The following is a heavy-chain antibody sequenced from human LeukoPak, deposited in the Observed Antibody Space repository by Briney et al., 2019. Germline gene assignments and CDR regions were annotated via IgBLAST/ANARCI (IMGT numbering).Heavy chain of an antibody. J-gene: IGHJ4*02. D-gene: IGHD2-15*01. CDR3: ARDRCSGGSCYSHFDY. Sequence: ASVKVSCKASGYTFTSYGISWVRQAPGQGLEWMGWISAYNGNTNYAQKLQGRVTMTTDTSTSTAYMELRSLRSDDTAVYYCARDRCSGGSCYSHFDYWGQGTLVTVSS. CDR1: GYTFTSYG. V-gene: IGHV1-18*01. CDR2: ISAYNGNT.